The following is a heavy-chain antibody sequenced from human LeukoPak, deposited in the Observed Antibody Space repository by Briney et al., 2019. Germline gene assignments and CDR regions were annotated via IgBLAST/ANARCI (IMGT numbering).Heavy chain of an antibody. CDR3: ARGAYCSGGRCPGAFDI. Sequence: GGSLRLSCEASGFTFSAYAMTWVRQAPGKGLEWVPSIGSDNKPHYSESVKGRFTISRDNSKNTLYLQMNSLRAEDTAVYYCARGAYCSGGRCPGAFDIWGQGTMVTVSS. D-gene: IGHD2-15*01. CDR2: IGSDNKP. J-gene: IGHJ3*02. CDR1: GFTFSAYA. V-gene: IGHV3-23*05.